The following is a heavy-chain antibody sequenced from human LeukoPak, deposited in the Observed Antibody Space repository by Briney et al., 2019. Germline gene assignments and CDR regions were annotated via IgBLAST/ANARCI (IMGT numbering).Heavy chain of an antibody. Sequence: GASVKVSCKPSGYTFTSYDINWVRQATGQGREWMGWMNPNRGNTGYAQKFQGRVTMTRNTSISTAYMELSSLRSEDTAVYYCARDSWSYYDSSGYAGFYLNYWGQGTLVTVSS. CDR1: GYTFTSYD. CDR2: MNPNRGNT. V-gene: IGHV1-8*01. CDR3: ARDSWSYYDSSGYAGFYLNY. D-gene: IGHD3-22*01. J-gene: IGHJ4*02.